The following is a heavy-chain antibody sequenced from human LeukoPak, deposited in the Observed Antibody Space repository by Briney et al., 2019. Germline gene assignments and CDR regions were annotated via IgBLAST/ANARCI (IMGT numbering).Heavy chain of an antibody. CDR2: IIPIFGTA. Sequence: SVKVSCKASGGTFSSYAISWVRQAPGQGLEWMGGIIPIFGTANSAQKFQGRVTITTDESTSTAYMELSSLRSEDTAVYYCARDRNYYDSSGYYWDWGQGTLVTVSS. CDR1: GGTFSSYA. D-gene: IGHD3-22*01. J-gene: IGHJ4*02. V-gene: IGHV1-69*05. CDR3: ARDRNYYDSSGYYWD.